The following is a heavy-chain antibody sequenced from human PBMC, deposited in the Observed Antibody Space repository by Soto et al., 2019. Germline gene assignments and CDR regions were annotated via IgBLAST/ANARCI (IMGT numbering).Heavy chain of an antibody. D-gene: IGHD1-26*01. J-gene: IGHJ4*02. V-gene: IGHV3-33*01. CDR2: IWYDGSNK. Sequence: QVQLVESGGGVVQPGRSLRLSCAASGFTFSSYGMHWVRQAPGKGLEWVAVIWYDGSNKYYADSVKGRFTISRDNSKNTLYVQMNSLRAEDTAVYYCVSGRSWPVRGPDDYWGQGTLVTVSS. CDR1: GFTFSSYG. CDR3: VSGRSWPVRGPDDY.